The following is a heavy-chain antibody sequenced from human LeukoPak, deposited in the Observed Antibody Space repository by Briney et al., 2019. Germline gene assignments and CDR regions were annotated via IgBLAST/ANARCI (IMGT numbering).Heavy chain of an antibody. CDR3: ARGRLSSRY. CDR2: MYYSGST. J-gene: IGHJ4*02. V-gene: IGHV4-39*07. CDR1: GGSISSSSYY. D-gene: IGHD5-12*01. Sequence: SETLPLTCTVSGGSISSSSYYWGWIRQPPGKGLEWIGTMYYSGSTNYNPSLKSRVTISGDTSKNQFSLKLSSVTAADTAVYYCARGRLSSRYWGQGTLVTVSS.